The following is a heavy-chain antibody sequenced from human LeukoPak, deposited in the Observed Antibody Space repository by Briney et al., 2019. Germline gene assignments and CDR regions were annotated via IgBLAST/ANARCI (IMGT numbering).Heavy chain of an antibody. J-gene: IGHJ4*02. CDR3: AKSSWVRGVISYFDY. CDR1: GFTFSSYV. D-gene: IGHD3-10*01. V-gene: IGHV3-23*01. CDR2: ISGSGFST. Sequence: GGSLRLSCAASGFTFSSYVMTWVRQAPGKGLEWVSSISGSGFSTYYADSVKGRFTISRDNSKNTLYLHMNSLRAEDTAVYYCAKSSWVRGVISYFDYWGQGTLVTVSS.